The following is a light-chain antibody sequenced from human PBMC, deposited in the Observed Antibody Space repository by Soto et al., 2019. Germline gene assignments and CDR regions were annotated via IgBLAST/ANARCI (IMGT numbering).Light chain of an antibody. CDR2: AAS. Sequence: DIQISQSPSSLSASVGDRVTITCRASQSISSYLNWYQQKPGKAPKLLIYAASSLQSGVPSRFSGSGSGTDFTLTISSLQPEDFATYYCQQSYSTPNTFGPGTKVDI. CDR3: QQSYSTPNT. J-gene: IGKJ3*01. CDR1: QSISSY. V-gene: IGKV1-39*01.